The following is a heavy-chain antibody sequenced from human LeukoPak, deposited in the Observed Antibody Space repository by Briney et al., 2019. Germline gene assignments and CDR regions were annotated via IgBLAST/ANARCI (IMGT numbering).Heavy chain of an antibody. CDR3: ASSKVWQWPVDY. J-gene: IGHJ4*02. CDR2: INHSGST. Sequence: SETLSLTCAVYGGSFSGYYWSWIRQPPGEGLEWIGEINHSGSTNYNPSLKSRVTISVDTSKNQFSLKLSSGTAADTAVYYCASSKVWQWPVDYWGQGTLVTVSS. V-gene: IGHV4-34*01. D-gene: IGHD6-19*01. CDR1: GGSFSGYY.